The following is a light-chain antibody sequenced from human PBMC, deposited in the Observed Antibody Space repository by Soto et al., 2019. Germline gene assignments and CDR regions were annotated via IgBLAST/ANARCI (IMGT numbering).Light chain of an antibody. V-gene: IGKV3-20*01. CDR2: DTS. CDR1: QSVISNF. CDR3: QQNGALPPT. J-gene: IGKJ1*01. Sequence: EVVLTQSPGTLSLSPGESATLSCRASQSVISNFLAWYQQKPAQAPRLLINDTSNRATGIPDRFSCSGSGTDFTLTISRLEPEDFAVYYCQQNGALPPTFGQGTKVEIK.